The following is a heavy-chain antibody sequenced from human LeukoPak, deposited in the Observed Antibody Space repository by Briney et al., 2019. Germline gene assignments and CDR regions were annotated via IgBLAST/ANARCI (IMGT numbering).Heavy chain of an antibody. CDR1: GFTFSDYY. CDR3: AKEAAFLSGSGGFDY. D-gene: IGHD3-3*01. Sequence: GGSLRLSCAASGFTFSDYYMSWIRQAPGKGLEWVSYISSSGSTIDHADSVKGRFTISRDNAKNSLFLQMNSLRAEDTAIYYCAKEAAFLSGSGGFDYWGQGTLVTVSS. CDR2: ISSSGSTI. V-gene: IGHV3-11*01. J-gene: IGHJ4*02.